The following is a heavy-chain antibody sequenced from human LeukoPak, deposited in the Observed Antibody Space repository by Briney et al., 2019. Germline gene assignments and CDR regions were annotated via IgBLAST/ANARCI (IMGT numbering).Heavy chain of an antibody. CDR2: ISAGGGST. V-gene: IGHV3-23*01. D-gene: IGHD1-7*01. J-gene: IGHJ4*02. Sequence: GGSLRLSCAPSGFTFNSYAMSWVRQAPGKGLEWVSDISAGGGSTYYADSVKGRFTISRDNSKNTLYLQMNSLRAEDTAVYFCAKGDNWNSRGAFDYWGQGTLVTVSS. CDR3: AKGDNWNSRGAFDY. CDR1: GFTFNSYA.